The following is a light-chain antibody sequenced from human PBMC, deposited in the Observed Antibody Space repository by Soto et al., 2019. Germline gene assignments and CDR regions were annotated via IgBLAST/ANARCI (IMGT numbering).Light chain of an antibody. Sequence: QSVLTQPASVSGSPGQSITISCTGTSXGVGGYIYVSWYQQHPGKAPKLMIYDVTSRPSGVSYRFSGSKSGNTASLTISGLQAEDEADYYCSSYTTSSSYVFGTGTKVTVL. J-gene: IGLJ1*01. CDR2: DVT. V-gene: IGLV2-14*01. CDR1: SXGVGGYIY. CDR3: SSYTTSSSYV.